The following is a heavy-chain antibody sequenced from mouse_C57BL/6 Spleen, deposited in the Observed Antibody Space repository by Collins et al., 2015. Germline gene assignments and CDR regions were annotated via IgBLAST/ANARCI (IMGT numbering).Heavy chain of an antibody. CDR3: ARSLYDYDEGYAMDY. D-gene: IGHD2-4*01. CDR1: GFSLSTSGMG. CDR2: IYWDDDK. V-gene: IGHV8-12*01. J-gene: IGHJ4*01. Sequence: QVTLKESGPGILQSSQTLSLTCSFSGFSLSTSGMGVSWIRQPSGKGLEWLAHIYWDDDKRYNPSLKSRLTISKDTSRNQVFLKITSVDTADTATYYCARSLYDYDEGYAMDYWGQGTSVTVSS.